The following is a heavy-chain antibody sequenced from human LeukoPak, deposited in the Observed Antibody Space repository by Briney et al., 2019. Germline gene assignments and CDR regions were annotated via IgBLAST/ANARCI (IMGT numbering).Heavy chain of an antibody. CDR1: GGTFGSYA. D-gene: IGHD3-22*01. CDR2: IIPIFGTA. V-gene: IGHV1-69*13. CDR3: ARGARDYYDSSGYRH. J-gene: IGHJ4*02. Sequence: SVKVSCKASGGTFGSYAISWVRQAPGQGLEWMGGIIPIFGTANYAQKFQGRVTITADESTSTAYMELSSLRSEDTAVYYCARGARDYYDSSGYRHWGQGTLVTVSS.